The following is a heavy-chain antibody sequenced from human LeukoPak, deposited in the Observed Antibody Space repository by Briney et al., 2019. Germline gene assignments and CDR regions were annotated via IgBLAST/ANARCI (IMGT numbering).Heavy chain of an antibody. Sequence: PSETLSLTCTVSGGSISSYYWSWIRQPPGKGLEWIGYIYYSGSTNYNPSLKSRVTISVDTSKNQFSLKLSSVTAADTAVYYCARWPLRSGSYPSYWGQGTLVTVSS. V-gene: IGHV4-59*01. CDR1: GGSISSYY. J-gene: IGHJ4*02. CDR2: IYYSGST. D-gene: IGHD1-26*01. CDR3: ARWPLRSGSYPSY.